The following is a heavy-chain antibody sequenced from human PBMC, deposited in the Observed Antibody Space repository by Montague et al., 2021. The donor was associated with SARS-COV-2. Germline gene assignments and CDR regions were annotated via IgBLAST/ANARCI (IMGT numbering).Heavy chain of an antibody. J-gene: IGHJ2*01. Sequence: CAISGDSVSSNIATWNWIRHSPSRRLEWLGRTYHRSKWYNDYAVSVKSRVIINPDTSNNRISLQLNSVTPEDTAVYYCARAYCGGDCYFYWYFDLWGRGTLVTVSS. V-gene: IGHV6-1*01. D-gene: IGHD2-21*02. CDR2: TYHRSKWYN. CDR1: GDSVSSNIAT. CDR3: ARAYCGGDCYFYWYFDL.